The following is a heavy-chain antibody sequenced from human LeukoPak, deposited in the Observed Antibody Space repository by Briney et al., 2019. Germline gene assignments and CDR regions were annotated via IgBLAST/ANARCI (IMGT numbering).Heavy chain of an antibody. CDR3: ARAGHNSNSGGYDF. V-gene: IGHV1-2*02. CDR1: GYTFIDHY. Sequence: ASVKVSCKPSGYTFIDHYLHWLRPAPGQGLESLGLIDPDTGDTNYPQKFQGRVTMTRDTSISTAYMELNRLRSDETAVYYCARAGHNSNSGGYDFWGLGTLVTVSS. J-gene: IGHJ4*02. CDR2: IDPDTGDT. D-gene: IGHD3-22*01.